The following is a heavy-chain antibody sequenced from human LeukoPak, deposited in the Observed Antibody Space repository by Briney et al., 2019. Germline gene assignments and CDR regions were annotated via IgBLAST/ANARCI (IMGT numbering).Heavy chain of an antibody. V-gene: IGHV3-23*01. Sequence: PGGSLRLSCVASGFTFNTCSMSWVRQAPGKGLEWVSAISGSGGSTYYADSVKGRFTISRDNSKNTLYLQMNSLRAEDTAVYYCAKNPVVVVAAGIDYWGQGALVTVSS. CDR2: ISGSGGST. CDR3: AKNPVVVVAAGIDY. J-gene: IGHJ4*02. CDR1: GFTFNTCS. D-gene: IGHD2-15*01.